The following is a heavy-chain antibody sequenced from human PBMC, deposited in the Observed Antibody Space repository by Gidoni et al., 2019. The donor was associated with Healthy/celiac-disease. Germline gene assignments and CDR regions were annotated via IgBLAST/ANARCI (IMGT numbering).Heavy chain of an antibody. CDR2: IWYDGSNK. J-gene: IGHJ6*03. V-gene: IGHV3-33*08. D-gene: IGHD1-26*01. CDR1: GFTFSSYC. Sequence: QVQLVEYGGGVVQPGRSLRLSCAASGFTFSSYCMHWVRQAPGKGPEWVGFIWYDGSNKYYADSVKGRFTISRDNSKSTLYLQMNSLRAEDTAVYYCARWELDLKRVASPPWGYMDVWGKGTTVTVSS. CDR3: ARWELDLKRVASPPWGYMDV.